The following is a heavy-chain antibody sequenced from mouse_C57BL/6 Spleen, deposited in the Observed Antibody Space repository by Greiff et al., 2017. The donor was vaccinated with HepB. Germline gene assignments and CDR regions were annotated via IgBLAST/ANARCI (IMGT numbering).Heavy chain of an antibody. CDR3: ARERYYSLDY. CDR2: INYDGSST. D-gene: IGHD1-1*01. CDR1: GFTFSDYY. V-gene: IGHV5-16*01. Sequence: EVKVVESEGGLVQPGSSMKLSCTASGFTFSDYYMAWVRQVPEKGLEWVANINYDGSSTYYLDSLKSRFIISRVNAKNILYLQMSSLKSEDTATYYGARERYYSLDYWGQGTTLTVSS. J-gene: IGHJ2*01.